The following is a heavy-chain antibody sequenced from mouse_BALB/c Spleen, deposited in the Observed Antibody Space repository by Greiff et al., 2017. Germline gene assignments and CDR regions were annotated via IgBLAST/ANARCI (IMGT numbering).Heavy chain of an antibody. CDR2: ISSGGST. Sequence: EAQRVESGGGLVKPGGSLKLSCAASGFTFSSYAMSWVRQTPEKRLEWVASISSGGSTSYPDSVKGRFTISRDNARNILYLQMSSLRSEDTAMYYCARGTSLPYWGQGTLVTVSA. J-gene: IGHJ3*01. CDR3: ARGTSLPY. V-gene: IGHV5-6-5*01. CDR1: GFTFSSYA.